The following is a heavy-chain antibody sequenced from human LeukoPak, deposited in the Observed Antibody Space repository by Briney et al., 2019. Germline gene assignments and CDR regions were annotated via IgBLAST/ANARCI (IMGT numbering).Heavy chain of an antibody. CDR2: ISGSGGST. CDR1: GFTFSSYA. CDR3: AKIGELRLYYFDY. V-gene: IGHV3-23*01. J-gene: IGHJ4*02. D-gene: IGHD1-26*01. Sequence: GGSLRLSRAASGFTFSSYAMSWVRQAPGKGLEWVSAISGSGGSTYYADSVKGRFTISRDNSKNTLYLQMNSLRAEDTAVYYCAKIGELRLYYFDYWGQGTLVTVSS.